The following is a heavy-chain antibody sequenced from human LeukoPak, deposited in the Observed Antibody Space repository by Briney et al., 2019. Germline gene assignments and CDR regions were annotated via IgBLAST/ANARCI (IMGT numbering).Heavy chain of an antibody. J-gene: IGHJ4*02. Sequence: QPGRSLRLSRAASGFTVSSNYMSWVRQAPGKGLEWVSVIYSGGSTYYADSVKGRFTISRDNSKNTLYPQMNSLRAEDTAVYYCARALGYCSSTSCYVYFDYWGQGTLVTVSS. CDR2: IYSGGST. CDR3: ARALGYCSSTSCYVYFDY. CDR1: GFTVSSNY. D-gene: IGHD2-2*01. V-gene: IGHV3-66*01.